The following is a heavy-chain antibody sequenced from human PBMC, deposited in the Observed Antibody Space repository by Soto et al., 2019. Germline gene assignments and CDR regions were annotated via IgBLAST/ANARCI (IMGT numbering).Heavy chain of an antibody. D-gene: IGHD3-22*01. J-gene: IGHJ6*01. CDR1: GGSFSGYY. CDR3: ARSDYYDSSGYYPGDYYYYYGMDV. V-gene: IGHV4-34*01. CDR2: INHSGST. Sequence: QVQLQQWGAGLLKPSETLSLTCAVYGGSFSGYYWSWIRQPPGKGLEWIGEINHSGSTNYNPSLKSRVTISVDTSKNQFSLKLSSVTAADTAVYYCARSDYYDSSGYYPGDYYYYYGMDVW.